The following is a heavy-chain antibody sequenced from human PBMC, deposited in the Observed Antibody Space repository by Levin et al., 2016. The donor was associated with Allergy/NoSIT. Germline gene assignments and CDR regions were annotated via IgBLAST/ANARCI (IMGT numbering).Heavy chain of an antibody. CDR3: AKADFLWSNEVSRYFDLYYFDY. Sequence: WIRQPPGKGLEWVSGISGSGGSTYYADSVKGRFTISRDNSKNTLYLQMNSLRAEDTAVYYCAKADFLWSNEVSRYFDLYYFDYWGQGTLVTVSS. D-gene: IGHD3-9*01. CDR2: ISGSGGST. V-gene: IGHV3-23*01. J-gene: IGHJ4*02.